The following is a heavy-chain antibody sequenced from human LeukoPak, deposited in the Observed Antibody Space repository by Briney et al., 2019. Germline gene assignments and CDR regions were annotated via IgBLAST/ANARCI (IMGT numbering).Heavy chain of an antibody. CDR3: ASARYYYDSGGYYYSGLDAFDI. D-gene: IGHD3-22*01. Sequence: GASVKVSCKASGYTFTGYYMHWVRQAPGQGLEWMGWINPNSGGTNYAQKFQGRVTMTRDTSISTAYMELSRLTSDDTAVYYCASARYYYDSGGYYYSGLDAFDIWGQGTMVTVSS. J-gene: IGHJ3*02. CDR1: GYTFTGYY. CDR2: INPNSGGT. V-gene: IGHV1-2*02.